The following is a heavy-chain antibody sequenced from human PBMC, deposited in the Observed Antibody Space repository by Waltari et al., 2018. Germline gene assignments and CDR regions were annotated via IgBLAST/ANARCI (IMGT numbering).Heavy chain of an antibody. CDR3: SRGGAIVVRRTAGFDP. CDR2: INPNSGGT. D-gene: IGHD2-2*01. CDR1: GYTFTGYY. J-gene: IGHJ5*02. Sequence: QVQLVQSGAEVKKPGASVKVSCKASGYTFTGYYMHWVRQAPGQGLEWMGWINPNSGGTNLSQKFQGGVTMTRYTSISTAYMELSRLISHDTAVYYCSRGGAIVVRRTAGFDPWCQGTLVTVSS. V-gene: IGHV1-2*02.